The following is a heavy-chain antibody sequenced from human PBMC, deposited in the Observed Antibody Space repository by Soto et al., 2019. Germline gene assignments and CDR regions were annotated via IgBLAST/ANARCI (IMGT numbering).Heavy chain of an antibody. CDR1: VFTFSSYA. V-gene: IGHV3-30-3*01. CDR3: ARDSSSARTFDY. D-gene: IGHD6-6*01. J-gene: IGHJ4*02. Sequence: PGGSLSLSCAASVFTFSSYAMHWVRQAPGKGLEWVAVISYDGSNKYYAGSVKGRFTISRDNSKNTLYLQMNSLRAEDTAVYYCARDSSSARTFDYWGQGTLVTVSS. CDR2: ISYDGSNK.